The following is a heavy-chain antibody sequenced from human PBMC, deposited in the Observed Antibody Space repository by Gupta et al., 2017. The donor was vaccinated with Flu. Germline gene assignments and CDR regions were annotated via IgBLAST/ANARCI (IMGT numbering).Heavy chain of an antibody. J-gene: IGHJ4*02. CDR1: GFTFSSYA. V-gene: IGHV3-23*01. D-gene: IGHD1-26*01. CDR3: ARKNGSGNVGGTFEDY. Sequence: EVQLLESGGGLVQPGGSLRLSCAASGFTFSSYAMTWVRRAPGKGLEWVSAISGSGGSTYYADSVKGRFTISRDNSKNTLYLQMNSLRAEDTAVYYCARKNGSGNVGGTFEDYWGQGTLVTVSS. CDR2: ISGSGGST.